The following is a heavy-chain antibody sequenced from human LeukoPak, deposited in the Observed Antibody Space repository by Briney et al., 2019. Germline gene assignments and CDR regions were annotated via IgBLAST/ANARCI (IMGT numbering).Heavy chain of an antibody. J-gene: IGHJ4*02. CDR2: IHNDGST. D-gene: IGHD3-3*02. CDR3: TALARDY. Sequence: GGSLRLSCAASGFIVSSNYMTWVRQAPGKGLEWVSVIHNDGSTYYADSVKGRFTISRDNSKNTLYLQMNSLRVEDTSVYYCTALARDYWGQGILVTVSS. CDR1: GFIVSSNY. V-gene: IGHV3-53*01.